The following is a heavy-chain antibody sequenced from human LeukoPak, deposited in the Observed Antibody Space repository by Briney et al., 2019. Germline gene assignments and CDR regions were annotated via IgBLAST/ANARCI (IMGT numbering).Heavy chain of an antibody. CDR3: ARRNYGDYDHYFDY. J-gene: IGHJ4*02. V-gene: IGHV4-59*08. D-gene: IGHD4-17*01. CDR2: ISYSGST. CDR1: GGSISSYY. Sequence: SETLSLTCTVSGGSISSYYWSWLRQPPGNGLEWIGYISYSGSTNYNPSLKSRVTISVDTSKNQFSLKLTSVTAADTAVYFCARRNYGDYDHYFDYWGQGTLVTVSS.